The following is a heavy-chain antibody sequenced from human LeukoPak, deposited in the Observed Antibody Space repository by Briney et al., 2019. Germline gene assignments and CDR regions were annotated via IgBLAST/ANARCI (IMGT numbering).Heavy chain of an antibody. J-gene: IGHJ5*02. CDR2: ISGSGGST. D-gene: IGHD3-22*01. CDR1: GFTFSSYA. V-gene: IGHV3-23*01. Sequence: PGGSLRLSCAASGFTFSSYAMSWVRQAPGKGLEWVSAISGSGGSTYYADSVKGRFTISRDNSKNTLYLQMNSLRAEDTAVYYCAKEYYYDSSGYYSGWFDPWGQGTLVTVSS. CDR3: AKEYYYDSSGYYSGWFDP.